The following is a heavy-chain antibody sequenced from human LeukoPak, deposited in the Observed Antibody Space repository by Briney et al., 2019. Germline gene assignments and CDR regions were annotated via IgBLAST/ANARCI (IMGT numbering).Heavy chain of an antibody. D-gene: IGHD2-2*01. CDR3: ARLPIPYCSSTSCHASYFDY. CDR2: IYYSGST. J-gene: IGHJ4*02. CDR1: GGSISSSSYY. V-gene: IGHV4-39*01. Sequence: SETLALTCTVSGGSISSSSYYWGWIRQPPGKGLEWIGSIYYSGSTYYNPSLKSRVTISVDTSKNQFSLKLSSVTAADTAVYYYARLPIPYCSSTSCHASYFDYWGQGTLVTVSS.